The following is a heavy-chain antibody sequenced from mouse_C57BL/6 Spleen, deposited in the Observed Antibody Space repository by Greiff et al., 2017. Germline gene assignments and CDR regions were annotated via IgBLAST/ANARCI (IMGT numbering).Heavy chain of an antibody. CDR1: GYTFTGYW. CDR2: ILPGSGST. D-gene: IGHD4-1*01. V-gene: IGHV1-9*01. J-gene: IGHJ3*01. Sequence: QVQLQQSGAELMKPGASVKLSCKATGYTFTGYWIEWVKQRPGHGLEWIGEILPGSGSTNYNEKFKGKATFTADTSSYTAYMQLISLTTDDSAIYYFARYWDVAAYWGQGTLVTVSA. CDR3: ARYWDVAAY.